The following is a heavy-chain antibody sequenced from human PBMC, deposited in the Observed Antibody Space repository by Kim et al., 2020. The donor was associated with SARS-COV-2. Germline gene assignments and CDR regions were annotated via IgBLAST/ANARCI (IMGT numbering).Heavy chain of an antibody. V-gene: IGHV3-23*01. CDR1: GFTFSNYA. Sequence: GGSLRLSCAASGFTFSNYAMTWVRQAPGKGLEWVSTITGSGGDTYYADSVKGRFTISRDYSKNTLYLQMNNLRAEDTAMYYCARVVRWLQLRYSHFDYWGQGTLVAVSS. D-gene: IGHD5-12*01. J-gene: IGHJ4*02. CDR3: ARVVRWLQLRYSHFDY. CDR2: ITGSGGDT.